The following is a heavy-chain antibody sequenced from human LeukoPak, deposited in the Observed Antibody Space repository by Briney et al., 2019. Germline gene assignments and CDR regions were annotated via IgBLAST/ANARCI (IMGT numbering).Heavy chain of an antibody. CDR3: ANSLLLWFGELPTNY. V-gene: IGHV3-23*01. D-gene: IGHD3-10*01. J-gene: IGHJ4*02. CDR2: ISGSGGST. CDR1: GFTFSSYA. Sequence: PGGSLRLSCAASGFTFSSYAMSWVRQAPGKGLEWVSAISGSGGSTYYADSVKGRFTISRDNSKNTLYLQMNSLRAEDTAVYYCANSLLLWFGELPTNYWGQGTLVTVSS.